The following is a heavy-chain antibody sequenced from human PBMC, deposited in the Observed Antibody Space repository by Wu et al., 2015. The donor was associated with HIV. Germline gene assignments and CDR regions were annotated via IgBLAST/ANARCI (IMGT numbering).Heavy chain of an antibody. CDR3: ARVVVVPAAPSYWYFDL. CDR2: ISPYNGNT. Sequence: QVQLVQSGTEMKKTGASVKVSCKTSGYKFSNYAITWVRQVPGQGLEWMGWISPYNGNTNFAQKVHDRITMTTDKSTTTVYMELRSLRSDDTAVYYCARVVVVPAAPSYWYFDLWGRGTLVTVSS. D-gene: IGHD2-2*01. CDR1: GYKFSNYA. J-gene: IGHJ2*01. V-gene: IGHV1-18*01.